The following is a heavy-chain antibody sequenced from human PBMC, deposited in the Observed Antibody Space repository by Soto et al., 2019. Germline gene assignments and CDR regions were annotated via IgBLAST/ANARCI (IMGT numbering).Heavy chain of an antibody. CDR3: ARDSSVLLSCYFDY. Sequence: GGSLRLSCAASGFTFSYYGMHWVRQAPGKGLEWVAVISYDGSNKYYADSVKGRFTISRDNSKNTLYLQMNSLRAEDTAVYYCARDSSVLLSCYFDYWGQGTLVTVS. D-gene: IGHD3-10*01. J-gene: IGHJ4*02. V-gene: IGHV3-30*03. CDR2: ISYDGSNK. CDR1: GFTFSYYG.